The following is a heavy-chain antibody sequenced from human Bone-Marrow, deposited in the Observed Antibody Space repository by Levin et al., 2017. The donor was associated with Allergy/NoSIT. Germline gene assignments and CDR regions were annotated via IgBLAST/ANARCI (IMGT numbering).Heavy chain of an antibody. V-gene: IGHV3-7*01. CDR3: ARDLVVS. Sequence: GESLKISCAASGFTFSSYWMSWVRQAPGKGLEWVANIKQDGSAKYYVDSVKGRFTISRDNAKNSLYLQMNSLRAEDTAMYYCARDLVVSWGQGTLVTVSS. CDR2: IKQDGSAK. D-gene: IGHD2-21*01. CDR1: GFTFSSYW. J-gene: IGHJ4*02.